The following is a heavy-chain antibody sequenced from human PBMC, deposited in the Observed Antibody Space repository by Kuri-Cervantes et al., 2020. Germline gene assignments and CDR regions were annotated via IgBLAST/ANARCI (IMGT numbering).Heavy chain of an antibody. V-gene: IGHV3-23*01. CDR2: ISGSGGST. CDR1: GFTFSSYA. Sequence: GESLKISCAASGFTFSSYAMSWVRQAPGKGLEWVSAISGSGGSTYYADSVKGRFTISRDNAKNSLYLQMNSLRVEDTAVYYCARPKREYYAMDDWGQGTTVTVSS. CDR3: ARPKREYYAMDD. J-gene: IGHJ6*02. D-gene: IGHD1-26*01.